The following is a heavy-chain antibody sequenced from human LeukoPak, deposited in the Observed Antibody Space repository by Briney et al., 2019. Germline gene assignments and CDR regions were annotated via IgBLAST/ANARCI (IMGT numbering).Heavy chain of an antibody. Sequence: ASVKVSCKASGGTFSSYAISWVRQAPGQGLEWMGWMNPNSGNTGYAQKFQGRVTITRNTSISTAYMELSSLRSEDTAVYYCARAPRITMVRGVIYWFDPWGQGTLVTVSS. CDR1: GGTFSSYA. V-gene: IGHV1-8*03. CDR2: MNPNSGNT. D-gene: IGHD3-10*01. J-gene: IGHJ5*02. CDR3: ARAPRITMVRGVIYWFDP.